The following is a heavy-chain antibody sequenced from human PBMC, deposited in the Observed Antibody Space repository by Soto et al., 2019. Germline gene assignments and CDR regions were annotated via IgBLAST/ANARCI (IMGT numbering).Heavy chain of an antibody. CDR1: GGTFSSYA. J-gene: IGHJ4*02. CDR2: IIPISGTA. V-gene: IGHV1-69*06. CDR3: ASHRGIAARTVVY. D-gene: IGHD6-13*01. Sequence: QVQLVQSGAEVKKPGSSVKVSCKASGGTFSSYAISWVRQAPGQGLQWMGGIIPISGTANYAQKFQGRVTITAAKSTSKAYMQVRRLRSEDPAAYYGASHRGIAARTVVYWGQGTLVTASS.